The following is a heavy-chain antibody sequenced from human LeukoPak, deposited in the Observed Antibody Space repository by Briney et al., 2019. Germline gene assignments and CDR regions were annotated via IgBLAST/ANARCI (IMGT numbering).Heavy chain of an antibody. J-gene: IGHJ3*02. CDR1: GGSISSYY. V-gene: IGHV4-59*01. Sequence: PSETLSFTCAVYGGSISSYYWSWIRQPPGKGLEWIGYIYYSGSTNYNPSLKSRVTISVDTSKNQFSLKLSSVTAADTAVYYCASIHYYDSSAFGAFDIWGQGTMVTVSS. CDR2: IYYSGST. D-gene: IGHD3-22*01. CDR3: ASIHYYDSSAFGAFDI.